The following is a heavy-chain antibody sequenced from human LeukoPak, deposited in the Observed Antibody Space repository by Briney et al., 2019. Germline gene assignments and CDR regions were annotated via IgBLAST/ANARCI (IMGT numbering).Heavy chain of an antibody. J-gene: IGHJ4*02. V-gene: IGHV4-34*01. CDR2: IYHSGST. CDR1: GGSFSGYY. Sequence: SETLSLTCAVYGGSFSGYYWSWIRQPPGKGLEWIGEIYHSGSTNYNPSLKSRVTISVDKSKNQFSLKLSSVTAADTAVYYCAREGVTMAPDYWGQGTLVTVSS. CDR3: AREGVTMAPDY. D-gene: IGHD3-10*01.